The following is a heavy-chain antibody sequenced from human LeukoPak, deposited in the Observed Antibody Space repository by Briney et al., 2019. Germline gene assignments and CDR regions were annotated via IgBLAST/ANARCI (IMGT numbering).Heavy chain of an antibody. CDR2: IYHRGSP. CDR3: ARGGAVNGFDI. Sequence: SETLSLTCAVSGGSFRDYYWNWIRQTPGKGLEWIREIYHRGSPAYNPSLKSRLNISVDTSRAHFSLKLSSVTAADTAVYYCARGGAVNGFDIWGQGTRVTVSS. D-gene: IGHD6-19*01. V-gene: IGHV4-34*01. J-gene: IGHJ3*02. CDR1: GGSFRDYY.